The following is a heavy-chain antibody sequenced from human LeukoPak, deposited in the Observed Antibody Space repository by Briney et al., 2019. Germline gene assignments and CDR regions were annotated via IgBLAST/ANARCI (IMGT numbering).Heavy chain of an antibody. CDR1: GFTFSSYS. CDR3: ASKGYDILTGTLPPYDAFDI. V-gene: IGHV3-21*01. D-gene: IGHD3-9*01. Sequence: PGGSLRLSCAASGFTFSSYSMNWVRQAPGKGLEWVSSISSSSSYIYYADSVKGRFTISRDNAKNSLYLQMNSLRAEDTAVYYCASKGYDILTGTLPPYDAFDIGGQGTMVTVSS. CDR2: ISSSSSYI. J-gene: IGHJ3*02.